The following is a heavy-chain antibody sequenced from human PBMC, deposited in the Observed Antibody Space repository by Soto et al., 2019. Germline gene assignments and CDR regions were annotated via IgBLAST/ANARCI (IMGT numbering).Heavy chain of an antibody. V-gene: IGHV3-48*01. Sequence: PEGSLILSCAASGFAFSYYVMSLVRPAPGKGLEWVTYISSSKSTIYYAYSVKGRCTISRCNAKNSLYLQMNSLRAEDTAVYYCARGTDYYDSSGPWGYFDLCGRDTLVTGSS. CDR3: ARGTDYYDSSGPWGYFDL. D-gene: IGHD3-22*01. CDR1: GFAFSYYV. J-gene: IGHJ2*01. CDR2: ISSSKSTI.